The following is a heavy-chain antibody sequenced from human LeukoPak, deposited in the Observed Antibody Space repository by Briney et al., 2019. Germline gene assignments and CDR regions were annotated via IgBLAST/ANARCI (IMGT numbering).Heavy chain of an antibody. CDR2: INWNGGSG. V-gene: IGHV3-20*04. CDR1: GFTFGDYG. D-gene: IGHD3-22*01. Sequence: GGSLRLSCAASGFTFGDYGMSWVRQAPGKGLEWVSGINWNGGSGGYADSVKCRFTFSRDNAKKSLYLQMNSLRDEDTALYYCARVAYYYDSRRHYWSEAYYFHYWGQGTLVTVSS. CDR3: ARVAYYYDSRRHYWSEAYYFHY. J-gene: IGHJ4*02.